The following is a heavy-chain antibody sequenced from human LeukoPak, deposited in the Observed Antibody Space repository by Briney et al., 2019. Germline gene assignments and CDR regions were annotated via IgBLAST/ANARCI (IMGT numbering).Heavy chain of an antibody. CDR3: VRLRRNNDRSGYYYYYDY. CDR2: ISVRSNYR. CDR1: GFTFSSHA. Sequence: GGSLRLSCAVSGFTFSSHAMSWVRQAPGKGLEWVSSISVRSNYRYYADSVRGRFTISRDDARDSLFLQMNSLRAEDTAVYFCVRLRRNNDRSGYYYYYDYWGQGTLVTVSS. D-gene: IGHD3-22*01. J-gene: IGHJ4*02. V-gene: IGHV3-21*01.